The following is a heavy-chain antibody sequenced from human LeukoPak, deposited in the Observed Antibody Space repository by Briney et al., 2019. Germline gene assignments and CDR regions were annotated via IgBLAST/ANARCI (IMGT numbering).Heavy chain of an antibody. V-gene: IGHV1-18*01. D-gene: IGHD5-12*01. CDR3: ARSGRGTYYYFDL. Sequence: ASVKVSCKASSYTFTRYGISWVRQAPGQGLGWMGWISGSNGNTNYAQKFLGRVTMTADTSTSTAYMEQRSLTSDDTAVYYCARSGRGTYYYFDLWGQGTLVTVSS. CDR2: ISGSNGNT. CDR1: SYTFTRYG. J-gene: IGHJ4*02.